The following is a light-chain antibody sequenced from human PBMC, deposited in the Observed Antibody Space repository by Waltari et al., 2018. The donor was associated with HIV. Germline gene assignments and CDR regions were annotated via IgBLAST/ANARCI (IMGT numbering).Light chain of an antibody. Sequence: TISCTGTSSDVGSYNLVSWYQQHPGKAPKLMIYEVSKRPSGVSNRFSGSKSGNTASLTISGLQAEDEADYYCCSYAGSSTLVFGGGTKLTVL. V-gene: IGLV2-23*02. J-gene: IGLJ2*01. CDR1: SSDVGSYNL. CDR3: CSYAGSSTLV. CDR2: EVS.